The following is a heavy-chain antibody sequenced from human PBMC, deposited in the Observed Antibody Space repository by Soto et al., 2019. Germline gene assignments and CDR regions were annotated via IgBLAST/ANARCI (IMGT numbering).Heavy chain of an antibody. Sequence: QVQLQESGPGLVKPSETLSLTCTVSGGSISSYYWSWIRQPPGKGLEWIGYIYYSGSTNYNPSLKSRVTISVDTSKNQFSLKLSSVTAADTAVYYCARVSRRGDWNHPLNYFDYWGQGTLVTVSS. CDR3: ARVSRRGDWNHPLNYFDY. D-gene: IGHD1-1*01. CDR1: GGSISSYY. CDR2: IYYSGST. J-gene: IGHJ4*02. V-gene: IGHV4-59*01.